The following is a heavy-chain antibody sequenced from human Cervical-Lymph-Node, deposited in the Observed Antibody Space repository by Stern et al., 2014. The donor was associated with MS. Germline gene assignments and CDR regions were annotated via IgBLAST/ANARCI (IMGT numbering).Heavy chain of an antibody. D-gene: IGHD3-22*01. J-gene: IGHJ6*02. Sequence: QLVQSGPEVKRPGTSVKVSCKASGFTFSTSAVHWVRQPRGQRLEWLGWTVVGRGDTKYELKPQEKVTIPRDMSKRTAYLELSGMTSEDTAVYYCAAGPDRDSSDDYYHGMDVWGQGTTVTVSS. CDR3: AAGPDRDSSDDYYHGMDV. CDR1: GFTFSTSA. CDR2: TVVGRGDT. V-gene: IGHV1-58*01.